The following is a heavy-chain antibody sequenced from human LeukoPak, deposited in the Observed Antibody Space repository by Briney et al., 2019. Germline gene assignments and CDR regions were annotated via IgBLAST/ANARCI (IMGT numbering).Heavy chain of an antibody. CDR3: ARFCYGSSMDAFDI. J-gene: IGHJ3*02. D-gene: IGHD3-10*01. Sequence: SETLSLTCTVSGGSISSGDYYWSWIRQPPGKGLEWIGYIYYSGSTYYNPSLKSRVTISVDTSKNQFSLKLSSVTAADTAVYYCARFCYGSSMDAFDIWGQGTMVTVSS. V-gene: IGHV4-30-4*01. CDR2: IYYSGST. CDR1: GGSISSGDYY.